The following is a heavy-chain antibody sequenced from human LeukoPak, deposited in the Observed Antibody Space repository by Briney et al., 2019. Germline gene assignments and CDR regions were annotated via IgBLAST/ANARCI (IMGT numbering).Heavy chain of an antibody. CDR1: SRFICCWSPF. V-gene: IGHV4-39*01. D-gene: IGHD5-24*01. CDR3: ARLTPVLEIYY. CDR2: IYYSGST. Sequence: SETLSLTCSVCSRFICCWSPFCPWIRQPPGKGLEWIGNIYYSGSTYYNSSLKSRVTISVDTSKNQFSLKLNTVTVSDTALYYCARLTPVLEIYYWCQGTLVTVSS. J-gene: IGHJ4*02.